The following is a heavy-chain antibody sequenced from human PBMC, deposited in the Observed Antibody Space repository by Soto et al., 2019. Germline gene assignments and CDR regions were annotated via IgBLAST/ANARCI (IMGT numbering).Heavy chain of an antibody. CDR3: ARQALELYDSSGYYYFDY. CDR2: IYYSGST. D-gene: IGHD3-22*01. CDR1: GGSISSGDYY. V-gene: IGHV4-30-4*01. J-gene: IGHJ4*02. Sequence: PSETLSLTCTVSGGSISSGDYYWSWIRQPPGKGLEWIGYIYYSGSTYYNPSLKSRVIISVDTSKNQFSLKLSSVTAADTAVYYCARQALELYDSSGYYYFDYWGQGTLVTVSS.